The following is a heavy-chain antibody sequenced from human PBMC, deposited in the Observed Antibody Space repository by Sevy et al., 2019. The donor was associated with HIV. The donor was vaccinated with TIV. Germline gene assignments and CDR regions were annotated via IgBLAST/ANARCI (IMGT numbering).Heavy chain of an antibody. CDR3: ASRSSDCSGGSCYSGYYGMDV. CDR1: GYSFTSYW. Sequence: GKSLKISCKGSGYSFTSYWIGWVRQMPGKGLEWMGIIYPGDSDTRYSPSFQGQVTISADKSISTAYLQWSSLKASDTAMYYCASRSSDCSGGSCYSGYYGMDVWGQGTTVTVSS. CDR2: IYPGDSDT. V-gene: IGHV5-51*01. D-gene: IGHD2-15*01. J-gene: IGHJ6*02.